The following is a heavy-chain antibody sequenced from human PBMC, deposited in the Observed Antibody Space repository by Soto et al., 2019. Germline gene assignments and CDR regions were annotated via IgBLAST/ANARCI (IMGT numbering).Heavy chain of an antibody. CDR3: ARDRVPRFGESIGWFDP. CDR1: GGSISSGDYY. J-gene: IGHJ5*02. D-gene: IGHD3-10*01. CDR2: IYYSGST. Sequence: SETLSLTCTVSGGSISSGDYYWSWIRQPPGKGLEWIGYIYYSGSTYYNPSLKSRVTISVDTSKNQFSLKLSSVTAADTAVYYCARDRVPRFGESIGWFDPWGQGTLVTVSS. V-gene: IGHV4-30-4*01.